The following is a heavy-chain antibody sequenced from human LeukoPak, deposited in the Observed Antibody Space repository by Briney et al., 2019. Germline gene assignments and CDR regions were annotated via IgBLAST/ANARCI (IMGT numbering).Heavy chain of an antibody. J-gene: IGHJ4*02. CDR3: ARESRQVRGVIYGTFDY. CDR2: ISAYNGNT. CDR1: GYTFTSYG. Sequence: ASVKVSCKASGYTFTSYGISWVRQAPGQGLEWMGWISAYNGNTNYAQKLQGRVTMTTDTSTSTAYMELRSLRSDDTAVYYCARESRQVRGVIYGTFDYWGQGTLVTVSS. D-gene: IGHD3-10*01. V-gene: IGHV1-18*01.